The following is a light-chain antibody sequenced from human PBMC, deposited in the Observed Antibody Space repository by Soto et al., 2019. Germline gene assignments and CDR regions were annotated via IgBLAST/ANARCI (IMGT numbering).Light chain of an antibody. CDR1: TSGIGGYNF. J-gene: IGLJ1*01. CDR2: DVS. CDR3: SSYSSTTSYV. V-gene: IGLV2-14*01. Sequence: QSVLTQPASVSGSPGQSITISCTGTTSGIGGYNFVSWYQQEPGKAPKLMIYDVSNRPSGVSDRFSGSKSGSTASLTISGLQAEDEADYYCSSYSSTTSYVFGAGTKVTVL.